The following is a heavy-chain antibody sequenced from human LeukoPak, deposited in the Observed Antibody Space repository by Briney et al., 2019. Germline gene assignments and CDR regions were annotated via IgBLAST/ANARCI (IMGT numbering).Heavy chain of an antibody. D-gene: IGHD6-19*01. Sequence: SETLSLTCTVSGVSISSASYYWSWIRQPAGKGLEWIGRIHTSGNTNYNPSLKSRVTISIDTSKNQISLILSSVTAADTAMYYCARGTLYSGWSYYLDYWGQGSQVTVSS. V-gene: IGHV4-61*02. CDR3: ARGTLYSGWSYYLDY. CDR2: IHTSGNT. CDR1: GVSISSASYY. J-gene: IGHJ4*02.